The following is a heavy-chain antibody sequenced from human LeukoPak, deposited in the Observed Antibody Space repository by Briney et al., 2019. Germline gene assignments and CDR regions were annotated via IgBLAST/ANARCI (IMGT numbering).Heavy chain of an antibody. J-gene: IGHJ6*02. D-gene: IGHD3-3*01. CDR3: ATSYYDFWSGYPVYYYYYGMDV. Sequence: GGSLRPSCAASGFTFSSYAMSWVRQAPGKGLEWVSAISGSGGSTYYADSVKGRFTISRDNSKNTLYLQMNSLRAEDTAVYYCATSYYDFWSGYPVYYYYYGMDVWGQGTTVTVSS. CDR2: ISGSGGST. V-gene: IGHV3-23*01. CDR1: GFTFSSYA.